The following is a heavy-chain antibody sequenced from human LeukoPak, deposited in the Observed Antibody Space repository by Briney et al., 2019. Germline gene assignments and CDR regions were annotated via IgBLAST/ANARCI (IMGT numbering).Heavy chain of an antibody. D-gene: IGHD6-19*01. CDR2: IYTSGST. V-gene: IGHV4-61*02. CDR1: GGSISSGSYY. J-gene: IGHJ4*02. CDR3: ARGDGYSSGWTPLDY. Sequence: SETLSLTCTVSGGSISSGSYYWSWIRQPAGKGLEWIGRIYTSGSTNYNPSLKSRVTISVDTSKNQFSLKLSSVTAADTAVYYCARGDGYSSGWTPLDYWGQGTLVTVSS.